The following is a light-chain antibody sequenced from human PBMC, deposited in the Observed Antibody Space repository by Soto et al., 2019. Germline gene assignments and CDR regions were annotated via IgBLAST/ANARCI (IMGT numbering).Light chain of an antibody. CDR2: GAS. V-gene: IGKV3D-20*02. Sequence: EIVITHAPATLAFSALERADLSCSPSQRLSSSSLAWYQQKPGHGPRLLIYGASRRATGIPDRFSATESGTDFTLTISSLEPEDFAVYYCQQRRNWQVTFGQGTRLEI. CDR1: QRLSSSS. CDR3: QQRRNWQVT. J-gene: IGKJ5*01.